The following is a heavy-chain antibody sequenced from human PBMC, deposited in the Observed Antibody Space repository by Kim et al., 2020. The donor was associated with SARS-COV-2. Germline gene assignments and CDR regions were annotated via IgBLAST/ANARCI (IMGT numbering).Heavy chain of an antibody. CDR2: YN. V-gene: IGHV6-1*01. D-gene: IGHD2-2*01. J-gene: IGHJ4*02. CDR3: ARAPAARFDY. Sequence: YNDYAVSVKSRITINPDTSKNQFSLQLNSVTPEDTAVYYCARAPAARFDYWGQGTLVTVSS.